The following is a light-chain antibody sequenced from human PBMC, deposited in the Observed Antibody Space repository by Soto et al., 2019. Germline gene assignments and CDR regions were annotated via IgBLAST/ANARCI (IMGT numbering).Light chain of an antibody. CDR2: DAS. V-gene: IGKV3-11*01. CDR3: QQRSNLVT. CDR1: QSIYNY. J-gene: IGKJ4*01. Sequence: EIVLTQSPATLSLSPGERATLSCRASQSIYNYLAWYQQKPGQAPRLLIYDASNRATGIPARFIGSGSGTDFTLTISSLEPEDFAVYYCQQRSNLVTFGGGTKVDIK.